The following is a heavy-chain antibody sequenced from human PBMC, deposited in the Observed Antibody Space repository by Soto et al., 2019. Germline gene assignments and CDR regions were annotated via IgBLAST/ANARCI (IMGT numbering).Heavy chain of an antibody. CDR3: AKDSASGYGSFDY. V-gene: IGHV3-21*01. Sequence: GGSLRLSCAASGFTFSSYSMNWVRQAPGKGLEWVSSISSSSSYIYYADSVKGRFTISRDNAKNSLYLQMNSLRAEDTALYYCAKDSASGYGSFDYWGQGTLVSVSS. CDR1: GFTFSSYS. CDR2: ISSSSSYI. D-gene: IGHD5-12*01. J-gene: IGHJ4*02.